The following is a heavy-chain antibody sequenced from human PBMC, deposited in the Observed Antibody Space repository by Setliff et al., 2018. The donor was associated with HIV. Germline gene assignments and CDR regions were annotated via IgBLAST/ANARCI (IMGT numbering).Heavy chain of an antibody. CDR3: ARERSAYYYGMDV. CDR2: INSDGSST. J-gene: IGHJ6*02. D-gene: IGHD6-19*01. CDR1: GFTFSSYW. Sequence: GSLRLSCAASGFTFSSYWMHWVRQAPGKGLVWVSRINSDGSSTSYADSVKGRFTISRDNAKNTLYLQMNSLRAEDTAVYYCARERSAYYYGMDVWGQGTTVTVSS. V-gene: IGHV3-74*01.